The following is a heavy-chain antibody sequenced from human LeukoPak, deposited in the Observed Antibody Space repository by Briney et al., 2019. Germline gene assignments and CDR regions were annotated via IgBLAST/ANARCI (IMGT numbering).Heavy chain of an antibody. CDR3: ARDRLGGDLDY. D-gene: IGHD3-16*01. V-gene: IGHV4-31*03. J-gene: IGHJ4*02. CDR2: IYCSGST. Sequence: SQTLSLTCTVSGGSISSGGYYWSWIRQHPGKGLEWIGYIYCSGSTYYNPSLKSRVTISVDTSKNQFSLKLSSVTAADTAVYYCARDRLGGDLDYWGQGTRVSLSS. CDR1: GGSISSGGYY.